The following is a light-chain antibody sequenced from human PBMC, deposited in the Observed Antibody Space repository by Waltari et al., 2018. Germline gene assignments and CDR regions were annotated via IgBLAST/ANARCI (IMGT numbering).Light chain of an antibody. V-gene: IGKV4-1*01. J-gene: IGKJ4*01. CDR1: QSVLYSSNNKNY. CDR2: WAS. CDR3: QQYYSTPSV. Sequence: DIMMTQSPASLAVSLGERATINCKSSQSVLYSSNNKNYLAWYQQKPGQPPKLLIYWASTRESGVPDRFSGSGSGTDFTLTISSLQAEDVAVYYCQQYYSTPSVFGGGTKVEIK.